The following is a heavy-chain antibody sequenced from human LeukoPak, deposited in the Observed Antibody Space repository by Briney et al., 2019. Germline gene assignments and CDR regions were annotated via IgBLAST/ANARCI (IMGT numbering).Heavy chain of an antibody. CDR2: IIPILGIA. D-gene: IGHD6-13*01. Sequence: GASVKVSCKASGGTFSSYAISWVRQAPGQGLEWMGRIIPILGIANYAQKFQGGVTITADKSTSTAYMELSSLRSEDTAVYYCARDHKGIAAPLGYWGQGTLVTVSS. CDR1: GGTFSSYA. V-gene: IGHV1-69*04. J-gene: IGHJ4*02. CDR3: ARDHKGIAAPLGY.